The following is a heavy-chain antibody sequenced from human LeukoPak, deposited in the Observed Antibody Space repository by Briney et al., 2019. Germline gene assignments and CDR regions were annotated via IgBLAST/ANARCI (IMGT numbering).Heavy chain of an antibody. D-gene: IGHD4-17*01. CDR1: GFSFISYG. CDR3: AKRPSDYGDYVSYFDY. V-gene: IGHV3-30*18. Sequence: GGSLRLSCAASGFSFISYGMHWVRQAPGKGLEWVGVISDDGRSKDYADSVKGRFTISRDNSKDTLYLQVNSLRDEDTAVYYCAKRPSDYGDYVSYFDYWGQGTLVTVSS. CDR2: ISDDGRSK. J-gene: IGHJ4*02.